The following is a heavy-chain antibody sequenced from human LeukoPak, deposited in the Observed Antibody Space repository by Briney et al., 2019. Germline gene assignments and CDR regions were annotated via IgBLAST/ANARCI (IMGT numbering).Heavy chain of an antibody. D-gene: IGHD2-15*01. V-gene: IGHV1-3*01. CDR3: ARAPPYTYCSGGSCYPFDY. CDR1: GYTFTSYA. Sequence: GASVKVSCKASGYTFTSYAMHWVRQAPGQRLEWMGWINAGNGNTKYSQKFQGRVTITRGTSASTAYMELSSLGSEDTAVYYCARAPPYTYCSGGSCYPFDYWGQGTLVTVSS. CDR2: INAGNGNT. J-gene: IGHJ4*02.